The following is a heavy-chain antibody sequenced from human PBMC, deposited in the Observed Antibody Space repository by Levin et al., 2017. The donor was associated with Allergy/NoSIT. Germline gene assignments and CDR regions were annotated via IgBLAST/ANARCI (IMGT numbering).Heavy chain of an antibody. J-gene: IGHJ6*03. CDR3: AREGKIYCSGGSCYYYYYMDV. D-gene: IGHD2-15*01. CDR1: GGSISSYY. CDR2: IYYSGST. Sequence: SETLSLTCTVSGGSISSYYWSWIRQPPGKGLEWIGYIYYSGSTNYNPSLKSRVTISVDTSKNQFSLKLSSVTAADTAVYYCAREGKIYCSGGSCYYYYYMDVWGKGTTVTVSS. V-gene: IGHV4-59*01.